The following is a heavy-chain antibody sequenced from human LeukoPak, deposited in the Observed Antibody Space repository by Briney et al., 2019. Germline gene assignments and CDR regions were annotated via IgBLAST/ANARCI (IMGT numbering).Heavy chain of an antibody. V-gene: IGHV3-7*03. CDR3: AKGVTTVRVDYFDY. Sequence: PGGSLRLSCAASGLTFSSYWMSWVRQAPGKGLEWVANIKQDGSEKYYVDSVKGRFTISRDNAKNTLYLQMNSLRTEDMALYYCAKGVTTVRVDYFDYWGQGTQVTVSS. J-gene: IGHJ4*02. D-gene: IGHD4-17*01. CDR1: GLTFSSYW. CDR2: IKQDGSEK.